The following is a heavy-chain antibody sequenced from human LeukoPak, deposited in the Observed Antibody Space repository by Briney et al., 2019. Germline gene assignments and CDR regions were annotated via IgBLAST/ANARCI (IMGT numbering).Heavy chain of an antibody. CDR2: IMKDGGQK. V-gene: IGHV3-7*01. CDR1: GFTFRNFW. J-gene: IGHJ6*02. D-gene: IGHD2-2*01. Sequence: GGSLRLSCAASGFTFRNFWMNWARQAPGKGLEWVASIMKDGGQKKYVDSVKGRFTISRDNAQNSLYLQMNSLRAEDTAVYYCARVGPIVVVPAARPTRGYYYGMDVWGQGTTVTVSS. CDR3: ARVGPIVVVPAARPTRGYYYGMDV.